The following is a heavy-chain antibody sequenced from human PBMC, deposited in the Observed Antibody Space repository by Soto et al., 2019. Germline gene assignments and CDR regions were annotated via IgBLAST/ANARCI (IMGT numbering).Heavy chain of an antibody. CDR2: IYYSGST. CDR1: GGSISSGGYY. V-gene: IGHV4-31*03. J-gene: IGHJ5*02. CDR3: ARDGYSGYSNWFDP. D-gene: IGHD5-12*01. Sequence: QVQLQESGPGLVKPSQTLSLTCTVSGGSISSGGYYWSWIRQHPGKGLEWIGYIYYSGSTYYNPSLKSRVTLSVDTSKNQFSLKLSSVTAADTAVYYCARDGYSGYSNWFDPWGQGTLVTVSS.